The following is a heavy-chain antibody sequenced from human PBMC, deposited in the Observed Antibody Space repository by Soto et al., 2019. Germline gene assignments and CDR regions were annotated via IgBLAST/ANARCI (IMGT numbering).Heavy chain of an antibody. Sequence: GSLRLSCAASGFTFSSYDMHWVRQATGKGLEWVSAIGTAGDTYYPGSVKGRFTISRENAKNSLYLQMNSLRAGDTAVYYCARGRTPWLPFDAFDIWGQGTMVTVSS. CDR3: ARGRTPWLPFDAFDI. CDR2: IGTAGDT. V-gene: IGHV3-13*01. CDR1: GFTFSSYD. J-gene: IGHJ3*02. D-gene: IGHD5-12*01.